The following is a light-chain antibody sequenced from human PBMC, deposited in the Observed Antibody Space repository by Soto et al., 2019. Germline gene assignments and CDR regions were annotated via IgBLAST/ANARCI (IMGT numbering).Light chain of an antibody. CDR2: GDS. V-gene: IGLV1-40*01. CDR1: SSNIGGGYD. J-gene: IGLJ3*02. CDR3: QSYDSSLSTWV. Sequence: QSVLAQPPSVSGAPGQRVTISCTGNSSNIGGGYDAHWYQQFPGTAPRLLIYGDSKRPSGVADRFSGLKSGTSASLAITGLQAEDEADYYCQSYDSSLSTWVFGGGTKLTVL.